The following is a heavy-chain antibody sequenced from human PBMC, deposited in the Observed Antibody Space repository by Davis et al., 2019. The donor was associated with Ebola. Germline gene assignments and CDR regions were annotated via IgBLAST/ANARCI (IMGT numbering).Heavy chain of an antibody. CDR2: IIPIFGTA. CDR1: GGTFSSYA. CDR3: ASGEDSSVYYLDAFDF. V-gene: IGHV1-69*06. D-gene: IGHD3-22*01. Sequence: SVKVSCKASGGTFSSYAISWVRQAPGQGLEWMGGIIPIFGTANYAQKFQGRVTVTEDTSTDTAYMELSGLTSEDTAVYYCASGEDSSVYYLDAFDFWGQGTQVTVSS. J-gene: IGHJ3*01.